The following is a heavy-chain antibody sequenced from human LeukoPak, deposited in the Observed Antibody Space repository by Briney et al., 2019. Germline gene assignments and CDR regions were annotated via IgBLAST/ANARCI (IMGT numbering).Heavy chain of an antibody. Sequence: GGSLRLSCAASGFSVSTNYMNWVRQAPGKGLEWVSILYSGDSTYYADSVKGRFIVSRDNSKNTLYLQMNALRVEDTAVYYCARVGDHYHWYLDVWGRGTLVTVSP. CDR3: ARVGDHYHWYLDV. V-gene: IGHV3-53*01. CDR1: GFSVSTNY. J-gene: IGHJ2*01. CDR2: LYSGDST. D-gene: IGHD3-10*01.